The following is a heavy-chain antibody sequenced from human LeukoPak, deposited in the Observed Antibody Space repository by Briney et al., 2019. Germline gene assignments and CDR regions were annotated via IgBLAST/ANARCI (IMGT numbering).Heavy chain of an antibody. CDR2: IHDDGRT. CDR1: GFTFSSYA. J-gene: IGHJ4*02. CDR3: ARVLTAAGLDF. Sequence: LTLSCAASGFTFSSYAMSWVRQPPGKGLEWIANIHDDGRTASNPSLKCRLTISLDTSKNQFSLKVSSVTAADTAFYYCARVLTAAGLDFWGQRTLDTVSS. V-gene: IGHV4-34*01. D-gene: IGHD6-19*01.